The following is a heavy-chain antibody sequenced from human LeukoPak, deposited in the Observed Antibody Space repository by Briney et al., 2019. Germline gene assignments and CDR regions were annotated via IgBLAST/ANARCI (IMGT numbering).Heavy chain of an antibody. V-gene: IGHV3-21*01. Sequence: GGSLRLSCAASRFTLNTYPMICARQAPGKGLEWVSSITASSTDIYSADSVKGRFTISRDNAKNFLYLQMNSLRAEDTAVYYCARTYYDILTGYNPYFDYWGQGILVTVSS. CDR2: ITASSTDI. J-gene: IGHJ4*02. CDR1: RFTLNTYP. CDR3: ARTYYDILTGYNPYFDY. D-gene: IGHD3-9*01.